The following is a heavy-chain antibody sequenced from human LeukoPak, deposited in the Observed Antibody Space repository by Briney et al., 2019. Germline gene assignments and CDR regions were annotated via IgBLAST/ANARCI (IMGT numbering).Heavy chain of an antibody. CDR3: AGHVSAAAGGR. D-gene: IGHD6-13*01. CDR1: GGSVRDNY. Sequence: SETLSLTCAVYGGSVRDNYWSWIRQPPGKGLEWIGEIHHSGSTKYNPSLKSRVTVSLDTSKNQFSLKLNSMTAADTAVYYCAGHVSAAAGGRWGQGTLVTVSS. V-gene: IGHV4-34*01. J-gene: IGHJ4*02. CDR2: IHHSGST.